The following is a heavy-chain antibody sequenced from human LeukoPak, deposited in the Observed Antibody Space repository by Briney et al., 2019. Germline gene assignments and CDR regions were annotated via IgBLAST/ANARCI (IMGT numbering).Heavy chain of an antibody. J-gene: IGHJ6*03. CDR2: IYTSGTT. V-gene: IGHV4-4*07. CDR1: GASISSWY. CDR3: ARDLLTLTDSSIPMDV. Sequence: PSETLSLTCNVTGASISSWYWSWIRQPPGKGLEWIGRIYTSGTTNYNPSLKSRVTMSVDTSKNQFSLRLSSVTAADTAVYYCARDLLTLTDSSIPMDVWGKGTTVTVSS. D-gene: IGHD3-9*01.